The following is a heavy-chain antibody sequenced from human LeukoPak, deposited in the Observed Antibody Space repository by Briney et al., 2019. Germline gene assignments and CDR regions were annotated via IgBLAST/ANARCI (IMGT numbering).Heavy chain of an antibody. J-gene: IGHJ4*02. V-gene: IGHV1-24*01. D-gene: IGHD3-9*01. CDR1: GYTLTELS. CDR3: ARDLRYLGIDY. CDR2: FDPEDGET. Sequence: ASVKVSCKVSGYTLTELSMHWVRQAPGKGLEWMGGFDPEDGETIYAQKFQGRVTMTRDTSTSTVYMELSSLRSEDTAVYYCARDLRYLGIDYWGQGTLVTVSS.